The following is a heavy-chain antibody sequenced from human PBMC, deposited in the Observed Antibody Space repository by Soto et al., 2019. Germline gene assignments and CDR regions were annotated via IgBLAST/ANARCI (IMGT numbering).Heavy chain of an antibody. CDR3: ARESSRGAMVRGVVYFDY. Sequence: GASVKVSCKASGGTFSSYAISWVRQAPGQGPEWMGGIIPILGTANYAQKFQGRVTITADESTSTAYMELSSLRSEDTAVYYCARESSRGAMVRGVVYFDYWGQGTLVTVSS. J-gene: IGHJ4*02. CDR2: IIPILGTA. V-gene: IGHV1-69*13. D-gene: IGHD3-10*01. CDR1: GGTFSSYA.